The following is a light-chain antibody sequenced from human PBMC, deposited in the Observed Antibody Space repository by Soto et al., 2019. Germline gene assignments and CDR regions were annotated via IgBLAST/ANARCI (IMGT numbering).Light chain of an antibody. CDR2: DAS. Sequence: VFTQSPGTLSRSQGERPTLSCRASQSVSNNYLAWYQQKPGQAPRLLIYDASVRATGTPARFRGRGSGTAFTLTISRLEPEDFALYYCQQRSTWPTVGQGTRLEI. CDR1: QSVSNNY. CDR3: QQRSTWPT. J-gene: IGKJ5*01. V-gene: IGKV3D-20*02.